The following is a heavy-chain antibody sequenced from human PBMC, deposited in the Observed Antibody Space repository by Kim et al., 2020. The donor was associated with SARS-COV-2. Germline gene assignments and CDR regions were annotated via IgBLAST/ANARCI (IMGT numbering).Heavy chain of an antibody. D-gene: IGHD3-3*01. CDR2: IYYSGST. J-gene: IGHJ6*02. Sequence: SETLSLTCTVSGGSISSSSYYWGWIRQPPGKGLEWIGSIYYSGSTYYNPSLKSRVTISVDTSKNQFSLKLSSVTAADTAVYYCARLQLEAGYYDFWSDYSLGMDVWGQGTTVTVSS. CDR1: GGSISSSSYY. CDR3: ARLQLEAGYYDFWSDYSLGMDV. V-gene: IGHV4-39*01.